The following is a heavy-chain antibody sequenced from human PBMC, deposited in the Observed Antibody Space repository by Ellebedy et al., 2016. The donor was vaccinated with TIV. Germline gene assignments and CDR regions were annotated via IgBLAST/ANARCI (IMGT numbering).Heavy chain of an antibody. CDR2: IYYSGST. CDR3: ARGRLERRIQQLRYFDWLLSGHWFDP. Sequence: WVRQPPGKGLEWIGSIYYSGSTYYNPSLKSRVTISVDTSKNQFSLKLSSVTAADTAVYYCARGRLERRIQQLRYFDWLLSGHWFDPWGQGTLVTVSS. J-gene: IGHJ5*02. V-gene: IGHV4-39*07. D-gene: IGHD3-9*01.